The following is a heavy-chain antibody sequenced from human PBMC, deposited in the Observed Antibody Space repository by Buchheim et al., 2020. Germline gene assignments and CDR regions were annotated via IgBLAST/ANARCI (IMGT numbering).Heavy chain of an antibody. J-gene: IGHJ5*02. CDR1: GGSISSSSYY. V-gene: IGHV4-39*01. D-gene: IGHD2-2*01. CDR2: IYYSGST. CDR3: ASQYQRLGNWFDP. Sequence: QLQLQESGPGLVKPSETLSLTCTVSGGSISSSSYYWGWIRQPPGKGLEWIGSIYYSGSTYYNPSLKSRVTISVDTSKNQFSLRLSTVTAAGTAVYYCASQYQRLGNWFDPWGQGTL.